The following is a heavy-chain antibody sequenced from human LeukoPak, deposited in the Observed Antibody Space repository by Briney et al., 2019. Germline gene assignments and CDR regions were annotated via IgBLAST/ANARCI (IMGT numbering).Heavy chain of an antibody. CDR1: GDSVSSKNGA. D-gene: IGHD6-19*01. J-gene: IGHJ4*02. CDR3: ARDLGTSGWYTLDF. CDR2: TYYRSKWYD. Sequence: SQTLSLTCAISGDSVSSKNGAWNWIRQSPSRGLEWLGRTYYRSKWYDEYADSVKGRVTISPDTSKNQFSLHVYSVTHEDTAVYYCARDLGTSGWYTLDFWGQGTLVTVSS. V-gene: IGHV6-1*01.